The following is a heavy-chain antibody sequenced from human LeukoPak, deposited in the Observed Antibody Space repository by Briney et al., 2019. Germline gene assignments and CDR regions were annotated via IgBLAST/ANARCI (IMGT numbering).Heavy chain of an antibody. CDR3: ARDRDSSGYYSYYFDY. CDR2: ISGSGGST. CDR1: GFTFSIYA. V-gene: IGHV3-23*01. Sequence: GGSLRLSCAASGFTFSIYAMSWVRQAPGKGLEWVSAISGSGGSTYYADSVKGRFTISRDNSKNTLYLQMNSLRAEDTAVYYCARDRDSSGYYSYYFDYWGQGTLVTVSS. J-gene: IGHJ4*02. D-gene: IGHD3-22*01.